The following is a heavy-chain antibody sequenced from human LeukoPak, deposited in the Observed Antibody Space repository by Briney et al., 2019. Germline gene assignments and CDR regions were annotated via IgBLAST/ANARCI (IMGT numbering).Heavy chain of an antibody. D-gene: IGHD2-21*02. V-gene: IGHV4-31*03. CDR3: ANGGSYCGADCYLPAFDF. CDR1: GVSISTPGYY. Sequence: PSETLSLTCTVSGVSISTPGYYWNWIRQHPGKGLEWIGYTYYSGSTYYNPSLRSRVTVSVDTSKNQFSLKLNSVTAADTAVYYCANGGSYCGADCYLPAFDFWGQGTLVTVSS. J-gene: IGHJ4*02. CDR2: TYYSGST.